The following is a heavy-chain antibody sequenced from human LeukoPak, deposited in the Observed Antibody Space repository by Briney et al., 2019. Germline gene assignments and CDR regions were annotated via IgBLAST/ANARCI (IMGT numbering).Heavy chain of an antibody. CDR3: ARETAELGRSFDY. D-gene: IGHD6-6*01. CDR2: IYHSGTT. Sequence: SETLSLTCTVSDYSISSGYYWGWIRQPPGKGLEWVGSIYHSGTTNNNPSLTSRVTMSVDTSKNQFSLKLTSVTAADTAVYYCARETAELGRSFDYWGQGALVTVSS. CDR1: DYSISSGYY. V-gene: IGHV4-38-2*02. J-gene: IGHJ4*02.